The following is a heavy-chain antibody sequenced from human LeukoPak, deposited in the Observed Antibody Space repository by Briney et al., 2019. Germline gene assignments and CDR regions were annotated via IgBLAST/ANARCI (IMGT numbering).Heavy chain of an antibody. J-gene: IGHJ3*02. CDR2: IYPGDSDT. CDR3: ARLSPAASYDAFDI. D-gene: IGHD2-2*01. V-gene: IGHV5-51*01. Sequence: LGESLKISCKGSGYSFTSYWIGWVRQMPGKGLEWMGIIYPGDSDTGYSPSFQGQVSISADKSISTAYLQWSSLKASDTAMYYCARLSPAASYDAFDIWGQGTMVTVSS. CDR1: GYSFTSYW.